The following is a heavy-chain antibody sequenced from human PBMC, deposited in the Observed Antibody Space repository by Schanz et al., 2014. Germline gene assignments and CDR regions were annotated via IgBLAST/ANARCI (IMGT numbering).Heavy chain of an antibody. D-gene: IGHD3-22*01. J-gene: IGHJ4*02. Sequence: EGQLAESGGGLVQPGGSLRLSCAVSGFTVSSNHMSWVRQAPGKGLEWVSVIYSGIGAYYADSVKDRFTVSRDNSKNTVYLQMNRLRAEDTAVYYWARVHHYDPSGWGYFDYWGQGALVTVSS. V-gene: IGHV3-66*01. CDR1: GFTVSSNH. CDR3: ARVHHYDPSGWGYFDY. CDR2: IYSGIGA.